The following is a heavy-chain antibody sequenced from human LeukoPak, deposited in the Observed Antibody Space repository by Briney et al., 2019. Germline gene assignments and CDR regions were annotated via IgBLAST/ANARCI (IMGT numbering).Heavy chain of an antibody. V-gene: IGHV3-53*01. Sequence: PGGSLRLSCAASGFTVSSNYMSWVRQAPGKGLEWVSVIYSGGSTYYADSVKGRFTISRDNSKNTLYLQMNSLRAEDTAVYYCARGKGYSYAYYYYGMDVWGKGTTVTVSS. J-gene: IGHJ6*04. CDR1: GFTVSSNY. CDR2: IYSGGST. CDR3: ARGKGYSYAYYYYGMDV. D-gene: IGHD5-18*01.